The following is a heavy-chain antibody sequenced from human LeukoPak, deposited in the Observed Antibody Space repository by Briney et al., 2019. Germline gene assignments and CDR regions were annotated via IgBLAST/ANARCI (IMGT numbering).Heavy chain of an antibody. CDR2: ISGSGGST. Sequence: GGSLRLSCAASGFSFSSYAMSWVRQAPGKGLEWVSAISGSGGSTYYADSVKGRFTISRDNSKNTLYLQMNSLRAEDTAVYYCAKDRGVWYYFDYWGQGTLVTVSS. CDR1: GFSFSSYA. D-gene: IGHD2-21*02. CDR3: AKDRGVWYYFDY. V-gene: IGHV3-23*01. J-gene: IGHJ4*02.